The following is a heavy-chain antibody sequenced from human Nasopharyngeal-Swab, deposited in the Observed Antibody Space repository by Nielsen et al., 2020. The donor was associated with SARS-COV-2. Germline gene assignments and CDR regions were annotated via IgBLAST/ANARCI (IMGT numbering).Heavy chain of an antibody. CDR2: ISWKSGNM. CDR3: AKTMVRGDFYYFLDV. V-gene: IGHV3-9*01. Sequence: GGSLRLSCVASRFSFDDYTMHWVRQAPGKGLEWVSGISWKSGNMGYADSVKGRFTIPRDNAKNSVYLQMNSLRPEDTALYYCAKTMVRGDFYYFLDVWGKGTTVTVSS. CDR1: RFSFDDYT. J-gene: IGHJ6*03. D-gene: IGHD3-10*01.